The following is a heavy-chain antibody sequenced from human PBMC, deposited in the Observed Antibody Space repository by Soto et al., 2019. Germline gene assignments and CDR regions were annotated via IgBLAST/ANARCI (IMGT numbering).Heavy chain of an antibody. CDR3: ARLPTGYPNWFDP. Sequence: LSLTCTVSGASISTNHHNWAWVRQPPGKGLEWMGNIHYRGDTYFNPSLGSRLSMSVDTSKNQFSLKLTSVTAADTAVYYCARLPTGYPNWFDPWGQGTLVTVSS. J-gene: IGHJ5*02. CDR2: IHYRGDT. CDR1: GASISTNHHN. V-gene: IGHV4-39*01. D-gene: IGHD3-9*01.